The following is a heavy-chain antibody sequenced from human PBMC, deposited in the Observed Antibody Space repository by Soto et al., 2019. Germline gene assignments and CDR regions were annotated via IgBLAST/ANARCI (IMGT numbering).Heavy chain of an antibody. CDR1: GDSIISGDYY. CDR2: IYYSGHT. Sequence: VQLQESGPGLVKPSQTLSLTCTVSGDSIISGDYYWSWIGQTPGKGLEWIGHIYYSGHTHYNQSPTCRVIISVEPSKNQFSLKLSSVTAADTAVYYWARKGALLYGGTPDYYSTVGVWGQGTTVTVSS. CDR3: ARKGALLYGGTPDYYSTVGV. V-gene: IGHV4-30-4*01. J-gene: IGHJ6*02. D-gene: IGHD4-17*01.